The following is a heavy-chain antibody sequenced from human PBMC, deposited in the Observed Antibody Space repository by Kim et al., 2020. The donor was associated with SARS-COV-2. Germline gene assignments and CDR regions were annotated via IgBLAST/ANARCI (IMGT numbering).Heavy chain of an antibody. J-gene: IGHJ4*02. Sequence: RGSLRLSCAASGFTFSSYAMHWVRQAPGKGLEYVSAISSNGGSTYYANSVKGRFTISRDNSKNTLYLQMGSLRAEDMAVYYCARGRTVSGYDTRFYFDYWGQGTLVTVSS. CDR1: GFTFSSYA. V-gene: IGHV3-64*01. CDR3: ARGRTVSGYDTRFYFDY. CDR2: ISSNGGST. D-gene: IGHD5-12*01.